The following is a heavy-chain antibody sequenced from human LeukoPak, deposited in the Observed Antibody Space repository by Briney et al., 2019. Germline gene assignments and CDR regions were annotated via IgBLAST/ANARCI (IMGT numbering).Heavy chain of an antibody. CDR3: AKAGGRGSGSYWWSFDY. V-gene: IGHV3-23*01. CDR2: ISGSGGST. D-gene: IGHD3-10*01. J-gene: IGHJ4*02. CDR1: GFTFSGYA. Sequence: PGGSLRLSRVASGFTFSGYAMSWVRQAPGKGQEWVSTISGSGGSTYYADSVKGRFTISRDTSKNAVYLQMNSLRAEDTAVYYCAKAGGRGSGSYWWSFDYWGQGTLVTVSS.